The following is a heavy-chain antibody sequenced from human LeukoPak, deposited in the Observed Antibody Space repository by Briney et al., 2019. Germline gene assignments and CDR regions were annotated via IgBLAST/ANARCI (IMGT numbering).Heavy chain of an antibody. CDR3: AKDRPSYYYDSSGYH. Sequence: GGSLRLSCAASGFTFSNYGMNWVRQAPGKGLEWVSGISGSGGNTYYADCVKGRFTISRDNSKNTLYLQMNSLRVEDTAVYYCAKDRPSYYYDSSGYHWGQGTLVTVSS. CDR1: GFTFSNYG. J-gene: IGHJ4*02. D-gene: IGHD3-22*01. V-gene: IGHV3-23*01. CDR2: ISGSGGNT.